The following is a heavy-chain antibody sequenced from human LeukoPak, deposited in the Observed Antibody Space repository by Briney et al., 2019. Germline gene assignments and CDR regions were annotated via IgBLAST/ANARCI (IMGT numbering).Heavy chain of an antibody. CDR2: IYTSGST. V-gene: IGHV4-61*02. CDR3: ARTSGLGVVDY. D-gene: IGHD3/OR15-3a*01. J-gene: IGHJ4*02. CDR1: GGSISSGSYY. Sequence: SQTLSLTCTVSGGSISSGSYYWSWIRQPAGKGLEWIGRIYTSGSTNYNPSLKSRVIISVDTSKNQFSLKLSSVTAADTAVYYCARTSGLGVVDYWGQGTLVTVSS.